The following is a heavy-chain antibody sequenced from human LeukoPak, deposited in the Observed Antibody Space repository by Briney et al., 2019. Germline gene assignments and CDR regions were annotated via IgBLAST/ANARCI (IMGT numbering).Heavy chain of an antibody. CDR3: ASLIITTIFDY. J-gene: IGHJ4*02. CDR1: GFTFSSYG. D-gene: IGHD3-22*01. V-gene: IGHV3-33*01. CDR2: IWYDGSNK. Sequence: GGSLRLSCAASGFTFSSYGMHWVRQAPGKGLEWVAVIWYDGSNKYYADSVKGRFTISRDNSKNTLYLQMNSLRAEDTAVYYCASLIITTIFDYWGQGTLVTVSS.